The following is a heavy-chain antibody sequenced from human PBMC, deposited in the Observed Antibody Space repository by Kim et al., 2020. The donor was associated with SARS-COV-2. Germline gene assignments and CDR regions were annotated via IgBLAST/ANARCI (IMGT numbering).Heavy chain of an antibody. V-gene: IGHV3-7*03. D-gene: IGHD3-16*01. Sequence: GGEKYYVDSVKGRFTTARDNTKNSLYLQMNSLRVEDTAVYYCARGGDSDYWGQGTLVSVSS. J-gene: IGHJ4*02. CDR2: GGEK. CDR3: ARGGDSDY.